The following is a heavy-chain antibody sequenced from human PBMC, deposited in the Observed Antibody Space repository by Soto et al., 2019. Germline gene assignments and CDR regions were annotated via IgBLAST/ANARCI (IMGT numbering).Heavy chain of an antibody. CDR3: AKDGGGVVVSYFLSWFDP. V-gene: IGHV3-23*01. J-gene: IGHJ5*02. CDR1: GFTFSSYA. D-gene: IGHD2-15*01. Sequence: EVQLLESGGGLVQPGGSLRLSCAASGFTFSSYAMSWARQAPGKGLEWVSAISGSGGSTYYADSVKGRFTISRDNSKNTLYLQMNSLRAEDTAVYYCAKDGGGVVVSYFLSWFDPWGQGTLVTVSS. CDR2: ISGSGGST.